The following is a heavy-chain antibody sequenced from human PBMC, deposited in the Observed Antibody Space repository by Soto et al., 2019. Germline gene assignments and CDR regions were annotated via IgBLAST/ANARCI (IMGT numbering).Heavy chain of an antibody. V-gene: IGHV1-2*02. CDR2: INPNSGGT. CDR1: GYTFTGYY. J-gene: IGHJ4*02. CDR3: ARDTARRWGYYFDP. Sequence: ASVKVSCKTSGYTFTGYYIHWVRQTPGQGLEWMGWINPNSGGTNYTQKFLGRVTMTRDTSTSTLYMELSRLRSDDTAVYYCARDTARRWGYYFDPWGQGPLVTVSS. D-gene: IGHD5-18*01.